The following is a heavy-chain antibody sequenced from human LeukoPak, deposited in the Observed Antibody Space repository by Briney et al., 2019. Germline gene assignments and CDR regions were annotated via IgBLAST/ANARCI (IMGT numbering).Heavy chain of an antibody. V-gene: IGHV3-30*18. D-gene: IGHD1-26*01. CDR1: GFTFSSYG. CDR3: AKDAVGDTYNLKYNWFDP. J-gene: IGHJ5*02. Sequence: GGSLRLSCAASGFTFSSYGMHWVRQAPGKGLEWVAVISYDGSNKYYADSVEGRSTISRDNSKNTLYLQMNSLRAEDTAVYYCAKDAVGDTYNLKYNWFDPWGQGTLVTVSS. CDR2: ISYDGSNK.